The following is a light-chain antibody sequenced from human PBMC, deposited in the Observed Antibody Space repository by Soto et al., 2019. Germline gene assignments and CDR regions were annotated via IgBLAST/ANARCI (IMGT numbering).Light chain of an antibody. J-gene: IGLJ2*01. V-gene: IGLV2-11*01. CDR2: DVS. CDR3: CSYAGSYTPHVV. Sequence: QSALTQPRSVSGSPGQSVTISCTGTSSDVGGYNYVSWYQQHPGKAPKLMIYDVSKRPSGVPDRFSGSKSGNTASLTISGLKAEDEAYYSCCSYAGSYTPHVVFGGGTKVTVL. CDR1: SSDVGGYNY.